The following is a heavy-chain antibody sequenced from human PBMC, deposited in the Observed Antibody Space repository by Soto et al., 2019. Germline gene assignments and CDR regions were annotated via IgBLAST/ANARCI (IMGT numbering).Heavy chain of an antibody. CDR1: GFSLSTSGMC. D-gene: IGHD3-10*01. V-gene: IGHV2-70*01. Sequence: SGPTLVNPTQTLTLTCTFSGFSLSTSGMCVSWIRQPPGKALEWLALIDWDDDKYYSTSLKTRLTISKDTSKNQVVLTMTNMDPVDTVTYYCARYYYGSGIKFQVGMDVWGQGTTVTVSS. J-gene: IGHJ6*02. CDR3: ARYYYGSGIKFQVGMDV. CDR2: IDWDDDK.